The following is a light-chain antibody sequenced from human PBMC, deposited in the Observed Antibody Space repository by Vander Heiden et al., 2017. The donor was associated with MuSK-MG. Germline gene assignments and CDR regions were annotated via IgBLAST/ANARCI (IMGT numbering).Light chain of an antibody. J-gene: IGLJ2*01. CDR1: SSDIGGYNS. Sequence: QSALTQPRSVSGSPGQSVTISCPGTSSDIGGYNSVSWYLHHPGRAPKLMIYDVTKRPAGVPDRFSGSKSGNTATLTISVLQADDEAEYYCCSRAGTHTFEFGGGTTLTVL. V-gene: IGLV2-11*01. CDR2: DVT. CDR3: CSRAGTHTFE.